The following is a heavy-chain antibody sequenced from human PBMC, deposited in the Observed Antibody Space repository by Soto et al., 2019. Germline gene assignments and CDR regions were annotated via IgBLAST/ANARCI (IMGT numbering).Heavy chain of an antibody. V-gene: IGHV4-39*01. CDR3: ARLLYDSRGYYYFDY. CDR1: GGSISNSSYY. D-gene: IGHD3-22*01. CDR2: VYYSGST. Sequence: SETLSLTCTVSGGSISNSSYYWGWIRQPPGKGLEWIGSVYYSGSTYDNPSLKSRITLSVDRSKSQFSLKLTSVTAADTAVYYCARLLYDSRGYYYFDYWGQGTLVTVSS. J-gene: IGHJ4*02.